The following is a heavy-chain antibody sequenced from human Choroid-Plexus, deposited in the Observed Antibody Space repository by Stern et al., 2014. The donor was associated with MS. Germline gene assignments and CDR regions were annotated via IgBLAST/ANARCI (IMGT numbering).Heavy chain of an antibody. V-gene: IGHV3-30*18. CDR1: GFTFGSCA. CDR2: VSYDGSNK. J-gene: IGHJ5*02. Sequence: MQLVESGGGVVQPGRPLRLSCVASGFTFGSCAMHWVRQAPGKGLEWVAGVSYDGSNKYYADSVKGRFTIPRDNSQNTLYIQMSSLRPEDTAVYYCAKDRQYLTYFFAHWGQGSLVTVSS. CDR3: AKDRQYLTYFFAH. D-gene: IGHD2/OR15-2a*01.